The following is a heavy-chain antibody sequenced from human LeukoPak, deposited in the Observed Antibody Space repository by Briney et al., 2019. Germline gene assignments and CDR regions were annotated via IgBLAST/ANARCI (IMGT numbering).Heavy chain of an antibody. Sequence: SETLFLTRTVSGGSISSSSYYWGWIRQPPGKGLEWIGSIYYSGSTYYNPSLKSRVTISVDTSKNQFSLKLSSVTAADTAVYYCARISIAAAGTMEYFQHWGQGTLVTVSS. CDR1: GGSISSSSYY. V-gene: IGHV4-39*01. J-gene: IGHJ1*01. D-gene: IGHD6-13*01. CDR3: ARISIAAAGTMEYFQH. CDR2: IYYSGST.